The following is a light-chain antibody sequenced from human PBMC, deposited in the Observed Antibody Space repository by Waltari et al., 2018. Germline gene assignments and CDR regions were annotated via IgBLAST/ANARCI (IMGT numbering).Light chain of an antibody. CDR3: ETGGHGTWV. Sequence: QLVLTQSPSASASLGASVTLTCTLTSGHSRNIIAWLPQQPGKGPRYLMQVNSDGSHRKGDEIPDRFSGSSSGAERYLTISSLQSEDEADYYCETGGHGTWVFGGGTKLTVL. CDR2: VNSDGSH. CDR1: SGHSRNI. J-gene: IGLJ3*02. V-gene: IGLV4-69*01.